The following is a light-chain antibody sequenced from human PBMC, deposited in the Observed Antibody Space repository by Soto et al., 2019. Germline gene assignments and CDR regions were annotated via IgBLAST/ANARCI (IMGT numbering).Light chain of an antibody. V-gene: IGLV2-14*01. CDR2: EVS. Sequence: QSALTQPASVSGSPGQSITISCTGTSSDVGGYIYVSWYQQHPGKAPKLMIYEVSNRPSGDSNRFSGSKSGNTASLTISGLQAEDEADYYCSSYSRSSFYVFGTGTKVTVL. CDR1: SSDVGGYIY. CDR3: SSYSRSSFYV. J-gene: IGLJ1*01.